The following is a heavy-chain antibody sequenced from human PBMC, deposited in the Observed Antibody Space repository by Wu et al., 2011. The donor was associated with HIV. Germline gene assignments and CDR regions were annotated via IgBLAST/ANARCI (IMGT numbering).Heavy chain of an antibody. V-gene: IGHV1-2*02. Sequence: QVQLVQSGAAVKKPGSSVKVSCKASGGTFNSYGITWVRQAPGQGLEWMGWINPNSGGANYAQKFQGRVTMTRDTSISTAYMELSRLTSDDTAVYYCARVPSSAYPYWYFDLWGRGTLVIVSS. D-gene: IGHD3-22*01. J-gene: IGHJ2*01. CDR2: INPNSGGA. CDR1: GGTFNSYG. CDR3: ARVPSSAYPYWYFDL.